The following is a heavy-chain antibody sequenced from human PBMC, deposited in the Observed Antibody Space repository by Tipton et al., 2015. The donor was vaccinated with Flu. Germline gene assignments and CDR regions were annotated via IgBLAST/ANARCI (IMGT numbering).Heavy chain of an antibody. J-gene: IGHJ3*01. CDR3: ARDLRGYSGYTGGDAFDL. CDR1: GGSITSGSYY. Sequence: TLSLTCTVSGGSITSGSYYWTWIRQPPGKGLEWIGNLYYTGSTYYSPSLKSRVTISSVDTSKNQFSLTLTSVTAADTAVYYCARDLRGYSGYTGGDAFDLWGPGIMVTVSS. CDR2: LYYTGST. V-gene: IGHV4-31*03. D-gene: IGHD5-12*01.